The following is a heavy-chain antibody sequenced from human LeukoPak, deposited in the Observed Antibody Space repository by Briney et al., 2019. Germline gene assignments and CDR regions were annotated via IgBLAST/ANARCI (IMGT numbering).Heavy chain of an antibody. Sequence: GESLTLSCAASAVTVSSNYMSWVRQAPGKGLEWVSVIYSGGSTYYADSVKGRFTISRDNSKNTLSLQMNSLRAEDTAVYYCAREQSLPYYTDYWGEGTLVTVSS. J-gene: IGHJ4*02. CDR3: AREQSLPYYTDY. CDR1: AVTVSSNY. V-gene: IGHV3-53*01. CDR2: IYSGGST. D-gene: IGHD2-21*02.